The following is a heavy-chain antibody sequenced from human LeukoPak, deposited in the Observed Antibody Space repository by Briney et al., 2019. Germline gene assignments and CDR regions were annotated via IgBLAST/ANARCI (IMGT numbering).Heavy chain of an antibody. CDR2: INDSGKTR. J-gene: IGHJ5*02. Sequence: GGSLRLSCAASGFTLSSCEMNWVRQAPGKGLEWISYINDSGKTRYYADSVKGRFTISRDNAKNSLYLQMNSLRAEDTAVYYCVRDHSGWSLDPWGQGTLVTVSS. CDR1: GFTLSSCE. D-gene: IGHD6-19*01. V-gene: IGHV3-48*03. CDR3: VRDHSGWSLDP.